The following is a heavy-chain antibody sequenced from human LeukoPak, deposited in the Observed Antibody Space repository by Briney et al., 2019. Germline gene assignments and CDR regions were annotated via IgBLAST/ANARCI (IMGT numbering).Heavy chain of an antibody. Sequence: SETLSLTCTVSGYSISSGYYWAWLRQTPGKGLEWIGNIYHTGSTYYNPSLKSRVTISVDTSRNQFSLKLSSVTAADTAVYYCARDFGFWSGYSSFDYWGQGTLVTVSS. CDR3: ARDFGFWSGYSSFDY. CDR1: GYSISSGYY. J-gene: IGHJ4*02. CDR2: IYHTGST. D-gene: IGHD3-3*01. V-gene: IGHV4-38-2*02.